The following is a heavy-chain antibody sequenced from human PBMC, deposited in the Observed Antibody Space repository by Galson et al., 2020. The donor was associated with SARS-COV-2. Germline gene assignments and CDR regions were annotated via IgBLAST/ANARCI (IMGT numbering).Heavy chain of an antibody. CDR1: GFSLSTSGMC. V-gene: IGHV2-70*01. D-gene: IGHD3-10*01. CDR3: ARITMVRGVLGPIDALDI. Sequence: SGPTLVKPTQTLTLTCTFSGFSLSTSGMCVSWIRQPPGKALEWLALIDWDDDKYYSTSLKTRLTISKDTSKNQVVLTMTNMDPVDTATYYCARITMVRGVLGPIDALDIWGQGTMVTVSS. J-gene: IGHJ3*02. CDR2: IDWDDDK.